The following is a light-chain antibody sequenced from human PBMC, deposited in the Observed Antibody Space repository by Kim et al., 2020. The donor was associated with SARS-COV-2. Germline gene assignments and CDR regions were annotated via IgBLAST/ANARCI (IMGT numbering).Light chain of an antibody. V-gene: IGKV2D-29*02. J-gene: IGKJ2*01. Sequence: DVVMTQTPFSLSVTPGQPASISCRSGQRLVYGDGRTYLYWYLVKSGQSPQLLIYEVSKRFAGVPDRFSGSGSGTDFTLKISRVEAEDVGVYYCMQSVEVPYTFGQGTKLEIK. CDR3: MQSVEVPYT. CDR1: QRLVYGDGRTY. CDR2: EVS.